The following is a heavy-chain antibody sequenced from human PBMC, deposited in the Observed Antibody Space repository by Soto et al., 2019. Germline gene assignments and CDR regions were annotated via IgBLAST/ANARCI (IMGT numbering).Heavy chain of an antibody. CDR2: IWYDGSNK. CDR1: GFTFSSYG. D-gene: IGHD3-22*01. J-gene: IGHJ4*02. V-gene: IGHV3-33*01. Sequence: QVQLVESGGGVVQPGRSLRLSCAASGFTFSSYGMHWVRQAPGKGLEWVAVIWYDGSNKYYADSVKGRFTISRDNSKNTLYLQMNSLRAEDTAVYYCARGGTMIVVDVSDIDYWGQGTLVTVSS. CDR3: ARGGTMIVVDVSDIDY.